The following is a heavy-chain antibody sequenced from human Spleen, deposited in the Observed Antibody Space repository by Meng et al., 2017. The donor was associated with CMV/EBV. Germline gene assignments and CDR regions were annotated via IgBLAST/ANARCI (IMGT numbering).Heavy chain of an antibody. Sequence: ASVKVSYKASGGTFSSYTISWVRQATGQGLEWMGWMNPNSGNTGYAQKFQGRVTMTRNTSISTAYMELSSLRSEDTAVYYCARGRQLGRNWFDPWGQGTLVTVSS. D-gene: IGHD6-13*01. CDR3: ARGRQLGRNWFDP. V-gene: IGHV1-8*02. J-gene: IGHJ5*02. CDR1: GGTFSSYT. CDR2: MNPNSGNT.